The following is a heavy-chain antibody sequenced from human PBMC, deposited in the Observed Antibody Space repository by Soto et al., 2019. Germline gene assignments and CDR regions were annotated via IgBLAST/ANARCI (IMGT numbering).Heavy chain of an antibody. J-gene: IGHJ3*02. CDR1: GGSISSGDYY. CDR2: IYYSGST. Sequence: PSETLSLTCTVSGGSISSGDYYWSWIRQPPGKGLEWIGYIYYSGSTYYNPSLKSRVTISVDTSKNQFSLKLSSVTAADTAVYYCARDSDSSGPHGGDAFDIWGQGTMVTVSS. CDR3: ARDSDSSGPHGGDAFDI. D-gene: IGHD3-22*01. V-gene: IGHV4-30-4*01.